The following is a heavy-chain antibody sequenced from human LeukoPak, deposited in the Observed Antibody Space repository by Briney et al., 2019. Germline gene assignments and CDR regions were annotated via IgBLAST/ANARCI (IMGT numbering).Heavy chain of an antibody. CDR1: GFTFSGSA. Sequence: GGSLRLSCAASGFTFSGSAMHWVRQASGKGLEWVGRISSKANSYATAYAASVKGRFTISRDDSKNTAYLQMNSLKTEDTAVYYCTRIPGSSSGYYYYYMDVWGKGTTVTVSS. CDR2: ISSKANSYAT. D-gene: IGHD6-6*01. CDR3: TRIPGSSSGYYYYYMDV. V-gene: IGHV3-73*01. J-gene: IGHJ6*03.